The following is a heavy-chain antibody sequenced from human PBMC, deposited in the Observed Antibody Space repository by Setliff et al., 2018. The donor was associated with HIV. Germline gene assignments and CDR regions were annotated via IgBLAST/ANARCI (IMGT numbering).Heavy chain of an antibody. J-gene: IGHJ4*02. D-gene: IGHD6-19*01. V-gene: IGHV4-59*01. CDR3: ARSKDSSGWSPFDY. CDR2: IYNRGST. CDR1: GGSISSYY. Sequence: ASETLSLTCTVSGGSISSYYWSWIRQPPGKGLEWIGYIYNRGSTKYNPSLKSRVTISVDTSKNQFSLKLSSVTAADTAVYYCARSKDSSGWSPFDYWGQGTLVTVSS.